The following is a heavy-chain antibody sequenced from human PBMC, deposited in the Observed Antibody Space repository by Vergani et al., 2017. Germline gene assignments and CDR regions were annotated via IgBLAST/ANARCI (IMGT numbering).Heavy chain of an antibody. Sequence: QVQLVQSGAEVKKPGASVKVSCKASGYTFTGYYMHWVQQAPGQGLEWMGWINPNSGGTNYAQKFQGRVTMTRDTSISTADMELSRLRSDDTSVYYCARERREIWAYYFDYWGQGTLVTVSS. CDR3: ARERREIWAYYFDY. CDR2: INPNSGGT. J-gene: IGHJ4*02. D-gene: IGHD3-16*01. V-gene: IGHV1-2*02. CDR1: GYTFTGYY.